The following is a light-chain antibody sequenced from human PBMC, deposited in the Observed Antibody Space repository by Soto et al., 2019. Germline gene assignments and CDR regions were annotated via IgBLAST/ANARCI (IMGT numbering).Light chain of an antibody. CDR1: QDISNY. CDR2: DAS. J-gene: IGKJ3*01. V-gene: IGKV1-33*01. Sequence: DIQMTQSPSSLSASVGDRVTITYQASQDISNYLNWYQQKPGKAPKLLIYDASNLETGVPSRFSGSGSGTDFTFTIRSLQPEDIATSYVQQWFTFGTGTKVDIK. CDR3: QQWFT.